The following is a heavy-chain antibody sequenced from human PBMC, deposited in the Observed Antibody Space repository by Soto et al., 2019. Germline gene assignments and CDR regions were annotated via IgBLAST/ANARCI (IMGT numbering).Heavy chain of an antibody. CDR1: GGSISSYY. D-gene: IGHD5-18*01. CDR2: IYYSGST. CDR3: ARDFGYGPYGMDV. Sequence: SETLSLTCTVSGGSISSYYWSWIRQPPGKGLEWIGYIYYSGSTNYNPSLKSRVTISVDTSKNQFSLKLSSVTAADTAVYYCARDFGYGPYGMDVWGQGTTVTVSS. V-gene: IGHV4-59*01. J-gene: IGHJ6*02.